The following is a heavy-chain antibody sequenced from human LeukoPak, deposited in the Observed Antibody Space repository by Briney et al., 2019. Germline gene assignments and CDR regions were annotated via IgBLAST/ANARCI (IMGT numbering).Heavy chain of an antibody. Sequence: PSETLSLTCTVSGGSISSSSYYWGWIRQPPGKGLEWIGSIYYSGSTYYNPSLKSRVTISVDTSKNQFSLKLSSVTAADTAVYYCARRRAYCGGDCYSNPENYYYYYYMDVWGKGTTVTVSS. V-gene: IGHV4-39*07. CDR1: GGSISSSSYY. CDR3: ARRRAYCGGDCYSNPENYYYYYYMDV. D-gene: IGHD2-21*02. CDR2: IYYSGST. J-gene: IGHJ6*03.